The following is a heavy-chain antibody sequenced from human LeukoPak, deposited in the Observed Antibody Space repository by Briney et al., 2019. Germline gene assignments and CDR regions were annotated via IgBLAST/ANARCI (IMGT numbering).Heavy chain of an antibody. D-gene: IGHD3-10*01. J-gene: IGHJ4*02. Sequence: GGSLRLSCAASGFTFNNYAMTWVRQAPGKGLEWVSAISASGTDTYYVDSVKGRFTISRDNSKGTLYMQVNSLRAEDTAIYYCAKRGPVYSASPGNYFDYWGQGTLVTVSS. V-gene: IGHV3-23*01. CDR2: ISASGTDT. CDR3: AKRGPVYSASPGNYFDY. CDR1: GFTFNNYA.